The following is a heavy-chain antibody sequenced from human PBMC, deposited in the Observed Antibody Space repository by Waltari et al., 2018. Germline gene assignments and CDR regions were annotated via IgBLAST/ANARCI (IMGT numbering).Heavy chain of an antibody. D-gene: IGHD6-19*01. J-gene: IGHJ4*02. CDR3: ARSSGWYVDFDY. Sequence: QVQLVQSGAEVKKPGASVKVSCKASGYTFTSYAMHWVRQAPGQRLEWMGWINAGNGNTKYSQKFQGRVTITRDTSASTAYMELSSLRSEDTAVYYCARSSGWYVDFDYWGQGTLVTVSS. V-gene: IGHV1-3*01. CDR2: INAGNGNT. CDR1: GYTFTSYA.